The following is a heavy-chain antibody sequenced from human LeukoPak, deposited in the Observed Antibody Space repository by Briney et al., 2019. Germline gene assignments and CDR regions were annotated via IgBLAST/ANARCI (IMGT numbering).Heavy chain of an antibody. CDR1: GYSFSSGYY. Sequence: SETLSLTCTVSGYSFSSGYYWGWIRQPPGKGLEWIGSIYQSGNTYYNPSLKSRVIISMDTSKNQFSLKLSSVTAADTAVYYCARGYDYRGYFFYYYMDFWGKGTTVTVSS. J-gene: IGHJ6*03. CDR2: IYQSGNT. V-gene: IGHV4-38-2*02. CDR3: ARGYDYRGYFFYYYMDF. D-gene: IGHD4-11*01.